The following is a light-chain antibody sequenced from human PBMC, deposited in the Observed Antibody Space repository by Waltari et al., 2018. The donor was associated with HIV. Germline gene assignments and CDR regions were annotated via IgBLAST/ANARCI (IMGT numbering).Light chain of an antibody. CDR2: DVT. V-gene: IGLV2-11*01. CDR3: CSFAGSYTLV. J-gene: IGLJ3*02. Sequence: QSALTQPRSVSGSPGQSVPISCTGTSSDIGAYNYVSWYQQHPGKAPKLMIYDVTKRPSGVPDRFSGSKSGNTASLTISGLQAEDEAAYYCCSFAGSYTLVFGGGTKLTVL. CDR1: SSDIGAYNY.